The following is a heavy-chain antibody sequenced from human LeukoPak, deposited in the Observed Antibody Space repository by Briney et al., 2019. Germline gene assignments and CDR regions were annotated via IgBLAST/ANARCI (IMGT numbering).Heavy chain of an antibody. CDR3: ARGNYYYYGMDV. CDR1: GFTVSSNY. J-gene: IGHJ6*02. CDR2: IYSGGST. Sequence: GGSLRLSCAASGFTVSSNYMSWVRQAPGKGLEWVSVIYSGGSTYYADSVKGRFTISRDNSKNTLYLQMNSLRAEDTAVYYCARGNYYYYGMDVWGQGTTVTVSS. V-gene: IGHV3-53*01.